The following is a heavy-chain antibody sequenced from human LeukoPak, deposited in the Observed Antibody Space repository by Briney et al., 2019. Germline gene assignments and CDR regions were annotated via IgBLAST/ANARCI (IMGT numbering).Heavy chain of an antibody. CDR1: GVSISSSSYY. V-gene: IGHV4-39*01. CDR2: IYYSGST. J-gene: IGHJ5*02. CDR3: ARRDYDFWSGYYMWFDP. Sequence: SETLSLTCTVSGVSISSSSYYWGWIRQPPGKGLEWIGSIYYSGSTYYNPSLKSRVTISVDTSKNQFSLKLSSVTAADTAVYYCARRDYDFWSGYYMWFDPWGQGTLVTVSS. D-gene: IGHD3-3*01.